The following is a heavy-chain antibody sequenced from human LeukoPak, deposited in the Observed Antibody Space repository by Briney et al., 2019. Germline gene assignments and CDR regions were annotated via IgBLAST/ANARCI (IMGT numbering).Heavy chain of an antibody. CDR1: GGSFSGYY. J-gene: IGHJ4*02. CDR3: ASQGAYSSGWSLIYYFDY. V-gene: IGHV4-34*01. CDR2: INHSGST. Sequence: SETLSLTCAVYGGSFSGYYWSWIRQPPGKGLEWIGEINHSGSTNYNPSLKSRVTISVDTSKNQFSLKLSSVTAADTAVYYCASQGAYSSGWSLIYYFDYWGQGTLVTVSS. D-gene: IGHD6-19*01.